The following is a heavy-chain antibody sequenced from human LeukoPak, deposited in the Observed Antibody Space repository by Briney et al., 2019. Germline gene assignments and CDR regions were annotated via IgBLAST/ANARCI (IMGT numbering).Heavy chain of an antibody. J-gene: IGHJ5*02. V-gene: IGHV4-39*01. CDR3: ARRSRLYKHETTGYHDA. Sequence: SETLSLTCNVSGDYNTTTNYYWAWIRQPPGKGLEWIASIFYSGTTYYNPSLKSRVTISMDTSRKQISLRLSSVSATDTAIYYCARRSRLYKHETTGYHDAWGQGTRVTVSS. D-gene: IGHD3-9*01. CDR2: IFYSGTT. CDR1: GDYNTTTNYY.